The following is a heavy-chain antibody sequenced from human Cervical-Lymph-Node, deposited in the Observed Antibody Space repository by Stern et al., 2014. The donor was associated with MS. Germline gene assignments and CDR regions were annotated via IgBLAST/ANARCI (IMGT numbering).Heavy chain of an antibody. CDR1: GFSLSTSGVA. CDR2: IYWDADN. D-gene: IGHD1-1*01. Sequence: ESGPTLVKPPQTLTLTCTFSGFSLSTSGVAVGWIRQPPGKDLEWLVVIYWDADNRHSASLKRRLTIPNATSKNQVVLTMTNMDPVDTATYYCAHRRINNWAFDYWGQGTLVTVSS. J-gene: IGHJ4*02. V-gene: IGHV2-5*02. CDR3: AHRRINNWAFDY.